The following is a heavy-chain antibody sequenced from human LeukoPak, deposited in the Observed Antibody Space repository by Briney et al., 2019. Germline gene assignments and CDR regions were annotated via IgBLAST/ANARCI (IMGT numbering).Heavy chain of an antibody. CDR2: IYYSGST. V-gene: IGHV4-59*01. Sequence: TPSETLSFTCTVSGGSISSYYWSWIRQPPGKGLEWLGYIYYSGSTNYNPSLKSRVTISVDTSKNQFSLKLSSVTAADTAVYYCARVALYDFWSGQPVRYYYMDVWGKGTTVTVSS. CDR3: ARVALYDFWSGQPVRYYYMDV. J-gene: IGHJ6*03. D-gene: IGHD3-3*01. CDR1: GGSISSYY.